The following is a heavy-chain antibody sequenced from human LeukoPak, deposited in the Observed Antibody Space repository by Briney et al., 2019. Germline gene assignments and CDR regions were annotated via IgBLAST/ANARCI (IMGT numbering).Heavy chain of an antibody. CDR1: GFTFSNYG. Sequence: GGSLRLSCAASGFTFSNYGMHWVRLAPGKGLAWVANIREDGSDDTYVDSVKGRFTISRDNAKNSLFLQMNNLRAEDTAVYYCARGDGYYFGSWGQGTLVTVSS. J-gene: IGHJ4*02. CDR3: ARGDGYYFGS. CDR2: IREDGSDD. V-gene: IGHV3-7*03.